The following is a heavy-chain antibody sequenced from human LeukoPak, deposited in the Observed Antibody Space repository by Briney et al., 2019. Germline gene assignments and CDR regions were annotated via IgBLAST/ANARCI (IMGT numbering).Heavy chain of an antibody. J-gene: IGHJ4*02. D-gene: IGHD5-12*01. CDR3: ARGGIVATTLYYFDY. V-gene: IGHV7-4-1*02. CDR2: INTNTGNP. Sequence: GASVKVSCKASGYTFTSYAMNWVRQAPGQGLEWMGWINTNTGNPTYAQGFTGRFVFSLDTSVSTAYLQISSLKAEDTAVYYCARGGIVATTLYYFDYWGQGTLVTVSS. CDR1: GYTFTSYA.